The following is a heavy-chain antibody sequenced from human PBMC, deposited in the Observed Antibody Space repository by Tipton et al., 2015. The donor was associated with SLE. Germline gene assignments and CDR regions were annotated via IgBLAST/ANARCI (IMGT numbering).Heavy chain of an antibody. CDR3: ARDTYYYGSGNYYTDVFDI. J-gene: IGHJ3*02. Sequence: LRLSCAVYGGSFSGYYWSWIRQPPGKGLEWVGHMYYTGSTNYNPSLNSRVTISVDTSKNQFSLKLSSVTAADTAVYYCARDTYYYGSGNYYTDVFDIWGQGAMVTVSS. D-gene: IGHD3-10*01. V-gene: IGHV4-59*01. CDR2: MYYTGST. CDR1: GGSFSGYY.